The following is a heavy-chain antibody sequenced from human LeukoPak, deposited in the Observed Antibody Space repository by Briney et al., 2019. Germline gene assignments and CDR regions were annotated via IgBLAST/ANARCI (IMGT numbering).Heavy chain of an antibody. D-gene: IGHD4-11*01. CDR2: IYHSGSI. CDR1: GYSIRSGYY. V-gene: IGHV4-38-2*02. CDR3: ARDGGYSNPYYYYYYYMDV. J-gene: IGHJ6*03. Sequence: SETLSLTCTVSGYSIRSGYYWGWIRQPPGKGLQWIGSIYHSGSIYYNPSLKSRVTISVDTSKNQFSLKLSSVTAADTAVYYCARDGGYSNPYYYYYYYMDVWGKGTTVTVSS.